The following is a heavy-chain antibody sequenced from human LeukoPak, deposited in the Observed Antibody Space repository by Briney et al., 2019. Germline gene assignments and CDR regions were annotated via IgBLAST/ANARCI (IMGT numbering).Heavy chain of an antibody. D-gene: IGHD4-17*01. V-gene: IGHV3-30*02. CDR1: GFTVSSNS. CDR2: IRYDGSNK. J-gene: IGHJ5*02. CDR3: AKDRGDYTNWFDP. Sequence: GGSLRLSCTVSGFTVSSNSMSWVRQAPGKGLEWVAFIRYDGSNKYYADSVKGRFTISRDNSKNTLYLQMNSPRPEDTAIYYCAKDRGDYTNWFDPWGQGTLVTVSS.